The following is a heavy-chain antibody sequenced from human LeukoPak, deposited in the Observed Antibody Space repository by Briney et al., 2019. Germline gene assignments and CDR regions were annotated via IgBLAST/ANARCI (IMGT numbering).Heavy chain of an antibody. Sequence: GGSLRLSCAASGFTFSNAWMSWVRQAPGKGLEWVGRIKSKTDGGTTDYAAPVRGRFTISRDDSKNTLYLQMNSLKTEDTAVYYCTTDPDYYGSGSYSYDAFDIWGQGTMVTVSS. D-gene: IGHD3-10*01. V-gene: IGHV3-15*01. CDR1: GFTFSNAW. CDR2: IKSKTDGGTT. J-gene: IGHJ3*02. CDR3: TTDPDYYGSGSYSYDAFDI.